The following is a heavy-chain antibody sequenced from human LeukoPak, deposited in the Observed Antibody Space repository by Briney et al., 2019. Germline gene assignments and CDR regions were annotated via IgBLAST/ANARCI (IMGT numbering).Heavy chain of an antibody. CDR3: ARESIVATMFDY. CDR1: GYSISSGYY. J-gene: IGHJ4*02. Sequence: VKPSETLSLTCTVSGYSISSGYYWGWIRQPPGKGLEWIGSIYHSGSTYYNPSLKSRVTISVDTSKNQFSLKPSSVTAADTAVYYCARESIVATMFDYWGQGTLVTVSS. D-gene: IGHD5-12*01. V-gene: IGHV4-38-2*02. CDR2: IYHSGST.